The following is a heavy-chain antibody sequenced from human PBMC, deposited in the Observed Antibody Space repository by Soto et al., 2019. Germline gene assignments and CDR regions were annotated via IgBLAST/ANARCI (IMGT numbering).Heavy chain of an antibody. V-gene: IGHV4-59*12. CDR2: IYYSGST. D-gene: IGHD4-17*01. CDR1: GGSISSYY. J-gene: IGHJ5*02. CDR3: ASMGDYGDYVGWFDP. Sequence: SETLSLTCTVSGGSISSYYWSWIRQPPGKGLEWIGYIYYSGSTNSNPSLKSRVTISVDTSKNQFSLKLSSVTAADTAVYYCASMGDYGDYVGWFDPWGQGTLVTVSS.